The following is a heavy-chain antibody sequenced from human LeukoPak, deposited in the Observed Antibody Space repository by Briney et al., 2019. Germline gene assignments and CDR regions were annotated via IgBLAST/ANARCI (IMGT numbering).Heavy chain of an antibody. J-gene: IGHJ4*02. CDR2: ISSSSSTI. D-gene: IGHD3-3*01. CDR3: ARGVPYDSWSGPHYSDY. V-gene: IGHV3-48*01. CDR1: GFTFSTYS. Sequence: GGSLRLSCAASGFTFSTYSMNWVRQAPGKGLEWVSYISSSSSTIYYADSVKGRFTISRDNAKNSLYLQMNSLRAEDTAVYYCARGVPYDSWSGPHYSDYWGQGTLVTVSS.